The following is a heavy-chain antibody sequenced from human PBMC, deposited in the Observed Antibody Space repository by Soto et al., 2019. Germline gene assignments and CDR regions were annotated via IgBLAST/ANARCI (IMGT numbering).Heavy chain of an antibody. CDR1: GYTFTSYY. J-gene: IGHJ5*02. Sequence: QVQLVQSGAEVKKPGASVKVSCKASGYTFTSYYMHWVRQAPGQGLEWMGIINPSGGSTSYAQKCQGRVTMTRDTSTSTVYMELSSLRSEDTAVYYCARDPLYCSSTSCYNWAWFDPWGQGTLVTVSS. CDR2: INPSGGST. D-gene: IGHD2-2*02. V-gene: IGHV1-46*03. CDR3: ARDPLYCSSTSCYNWAWFDP.